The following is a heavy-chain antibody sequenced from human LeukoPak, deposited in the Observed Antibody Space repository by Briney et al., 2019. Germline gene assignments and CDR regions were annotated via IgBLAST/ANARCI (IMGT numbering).Heavy chain of an antibody. CDR1: GFTFSSYA. V-gene: IGHV3-23*01. CDR2: ISGSGGST. D-gene: IGHD3-3*01. CDR3: ALITIPWEYDFWGDMDV. J-gene: IGHJ6*03. Sequence: PGGSLRLSCAASGFTFSSYAMSWVRQAPGKGLEWVSAISGSGGSTYYADSVKGRFTISRDNSKNTLYLQMNSLRAEDTAVYYCALITIPWEYDFWGDMDVWGKGTTVTVSS.